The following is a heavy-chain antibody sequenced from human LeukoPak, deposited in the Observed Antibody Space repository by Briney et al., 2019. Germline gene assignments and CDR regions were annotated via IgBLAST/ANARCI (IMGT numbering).Heavy chain of an antibody. CDR2: MNPNSGNT. CDR1: GYTFTSYD. CDR3: ARARSIAARPAYYYGMDV. J-gene: IGHJ6*02. Sequence: ASVKVSCKASGYTFTSYDINWVRQATGQGLEWMGWMNPNSGNTGYAQKFQGRVTMTRNTSISTAYMELSSLRSEDTAVYYCARARSIAARPAYYYGMDVWGQGTTVTVSS. V-gene: IGHV1-8*01. D-gene: IGHD6-6*01.